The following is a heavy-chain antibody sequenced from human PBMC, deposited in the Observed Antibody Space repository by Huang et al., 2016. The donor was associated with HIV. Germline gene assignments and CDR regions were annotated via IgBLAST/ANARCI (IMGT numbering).Heavy chain of an antibody. J-gene: IGHJ4*02. D-gene: IGHD6-6*01. Sequence: VQLVQSGAEVKKPGESLKISCKGSGYSFSSYWSAWVRQMPGKGLEWMGLIFPDDSDTTYSPSFEGQVTISADKSIGTAYLQWSSLKASDTAMYYCARRFSSSSGYFDYWGQGSLVTVSS. CDR1: GYSFSSYW. CDR2: IFPDDSDT. CDR3: ARRFSSSSGYFDY. V-gene: IGHV5-51*01.